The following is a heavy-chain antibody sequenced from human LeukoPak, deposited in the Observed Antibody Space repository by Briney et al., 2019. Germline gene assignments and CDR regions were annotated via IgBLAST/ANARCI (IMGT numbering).Heavy chain of an antibody. Sequence: SETLSLTCTVSGGSISSSSYYWGWIRQPPGKGLEWIGSISYSGSTYYNPSLKSRVTMSVGTSRNQFSLKVTSVTAADTAIYYCAREGLDYGGTLNWFDPWGQGTLVTVSS. CDR1: GGSISSSSYY. CDR3: AREGLDYGGTLNWFDP. CDR2: ISYSGST. V-gene: IGHV4-39*07. J-gene: IGHJ5*02. D-gene: IGHD4-23*01.